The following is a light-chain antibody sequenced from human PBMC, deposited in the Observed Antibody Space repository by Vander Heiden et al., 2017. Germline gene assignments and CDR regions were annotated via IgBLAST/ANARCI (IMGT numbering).Light chain of an antibody. J-gene: IGKJ4*01. V-gene: IGKV1-9*01. CDR2: AAS. CDR3: QQLNSYPLLT. Sequence: DIQLTQSPSFLSASVGDRVTITCRASQGISSYLAWYQQKPGKAPKLLIYAASTLQSGVPSRFSGSGYGTEFTLTISSRQPEDFAPYYCQQLNSYPLLTFGGGTKVEIK. CDR1: QGISSY.